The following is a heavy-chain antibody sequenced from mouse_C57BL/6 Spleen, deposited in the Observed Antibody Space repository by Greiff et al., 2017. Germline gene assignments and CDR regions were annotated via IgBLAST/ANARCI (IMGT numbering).Heavy chain of an antibody. V-gene: IGHV1-53*01. CDR3: ARSNYGSTFDY. J-gene: IGHJ2*01. D-gene: IGHD1-1*01. Sequence: VQLQQPGTELVKPGASVKLFCKASGYTFTSYWMHWVKQRPGQGLEWIGNINPSNGGTNYNEKFKSKATLTVDKSSSTAYMPLSSLTSEDSAVYYCARSNYGSTFDYWGQGTTLTVSS. CDR1: GYTFTSYW. CDR2: INPSNGGT.